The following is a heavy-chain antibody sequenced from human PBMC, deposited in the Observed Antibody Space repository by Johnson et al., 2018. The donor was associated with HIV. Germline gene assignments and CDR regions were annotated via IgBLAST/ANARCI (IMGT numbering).Heavy chain of an antibody. V-gene: IGHV3-13*01. CDR2: IGTAGDT. CDR3: ARAAVAAPSAFDI. J-gene: IGHJ3*02. D-gene: IGHD6-19*01. Sequence: VQLVESGGGLVQPGGSLRLSCAASGFTFSSYDMHWVRQATGKGLEWVSAIGTAGDTYYPGSVKGRFTISRENAKNSLYLQMNSLRAGDTAVYYCARAAVAAPSAFDIWGQGTRVIVSS. CDR1: GFTFSSYD.